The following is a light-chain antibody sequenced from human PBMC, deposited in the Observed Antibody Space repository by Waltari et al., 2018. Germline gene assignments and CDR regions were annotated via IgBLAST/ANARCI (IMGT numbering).Light chain of an antibody. V-gene: IGKV3-11*01. CDR1: QRISNY. Sequence: EIVLTQSPATLSLSPGERATLSCRASQRISNYLAWYQQRPGRSPRLLRYDASKRATGIPARFSGSGSGTDFTLTITSLEPEDVAVYYCQQRNYWPLTFGGGTRVEIK. CDR2: DAS. CDR3: QQRNYWPLT. J-gene: IGKJ4*01.